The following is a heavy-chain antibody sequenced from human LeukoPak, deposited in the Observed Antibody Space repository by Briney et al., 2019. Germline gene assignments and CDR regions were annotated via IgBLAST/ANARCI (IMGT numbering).Heavy chain of an antibody. D-gene: IGHD6-19*01. CDR2: FDPEDGET. J-gene: IGHJ4*02. V-gene: IGHV1-24*01. Sequence: ASVKVSCKVSGYTLAELSMHWVRQAPGKGLEWMGGFDPEDGETIYAQKFQGRVTMTEDTSTDTAYMELSSLRSEDTAVYYCATELYSSGWYDYWGQGTLVTVSS. CDR3: ATELYSSGWYDY. CDR1: GYTLAELS.